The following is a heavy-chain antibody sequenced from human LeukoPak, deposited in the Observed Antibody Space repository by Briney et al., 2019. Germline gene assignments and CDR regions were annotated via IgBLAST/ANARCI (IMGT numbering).Heavy chain of an antibody. Sequence: TSETLSLTCTVSGGSISSYYWSWIRQPPGKGLEWIGYIYYSGSTNYNPSLKSRVTISVDTSKNQFSLKLSTVTAADTAVYYCARGEQLSGYVYFSYYYYGMDVWGQGTTVTVSS. D-gene: IGHD5-12*01. V-gene: IGHV4-59*01. CDR1: GGSISSYY. CDR2: IYYSGST. CDR3: ARGEQLSGYVYFSYYYYGMDV. J-gene: IGHJ6*02.